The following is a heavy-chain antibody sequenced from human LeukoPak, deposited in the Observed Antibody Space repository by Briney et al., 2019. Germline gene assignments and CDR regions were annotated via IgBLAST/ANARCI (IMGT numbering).Heavy chain of an antibody. J-gene: IGHJ6*02. CDR2: ISSSGSTI. CDR3: ARGHAGSSRDGYNQAYYYYGMDV. V-gene: IGHV3-48*04. Sequence: GGSLRLSCAASRFSFSLYNMNWVRQAPGKGLEWVSYISSSGSTIYYADSVKGRFTISRDNAKNSLYLQMNSLRAEDTAVYYCARGHAGSSRDGYNQAYYYYGMDVWGQGTTVTVSS. D-gene: IGHD5-24*01. CDR1: RFSFSLYN.